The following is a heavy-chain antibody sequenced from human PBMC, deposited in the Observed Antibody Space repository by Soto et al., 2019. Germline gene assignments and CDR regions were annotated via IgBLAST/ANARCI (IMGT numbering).Heavy chain of an antibody. V-gene: IGHV1-46*03. J-gene: IGHJ4*02. CDR1: GYTFTSYY. CDR3: ARADTTVTLDY. D-gene: IGHD4-17*01. CDR2: INPSGGST. Sequence: ASVKVSCKASGYTFTSYYMHWVRQAPGQGLEWMGIINPSGGSTSYAQKFQGRVAMTRDTSTSTVYMELSSLRSEDTAVYYCARADTTVTLDYWGQGTLVTVSS.